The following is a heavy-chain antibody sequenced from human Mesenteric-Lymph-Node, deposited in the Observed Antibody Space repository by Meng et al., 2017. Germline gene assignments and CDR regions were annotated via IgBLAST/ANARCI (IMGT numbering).Heavy chain of an antibody. CDR3: ARDRSTYYGDYVIDSDYFDY. V-gene: IGHV3-7*01. J-gene: IGHJ4*02. CDR2: INQDGSET. Sequence: GGSLRLSCAASAFTFRGYSMGWVRQPPGKGLEWVANINQDGSETYYVDSVKGRFSISRDNAKNSLYLQMNSLRAEDTAVYYCARDRSTYYGDYVIDSDYFDYWGQGTLVTVSS. CDR1: AFTFRGYS. D-gene: IGHD4-17*01.